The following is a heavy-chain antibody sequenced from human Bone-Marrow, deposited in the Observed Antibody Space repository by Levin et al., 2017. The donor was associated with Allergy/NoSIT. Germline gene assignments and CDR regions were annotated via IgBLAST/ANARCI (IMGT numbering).Heavy chain of an antibody. CDR1: GGSISSYY. J-gene: IGHJ4*02. D-gene: IGHD3-22*01. CDR3: ARASGGNGYPDY. CDR2: IYISGNT. Sequence: KPSETLSLTCTVSGGSISSYYWSWIRQPTGKGLEWIGRIYISGNTNYNTSLKSRIAMSLDTSRNQASLNLNSVTAADTAVYYCARASGGNGYPDYWDQGTLVTVSS. V-gene: IGHV4-4*07.